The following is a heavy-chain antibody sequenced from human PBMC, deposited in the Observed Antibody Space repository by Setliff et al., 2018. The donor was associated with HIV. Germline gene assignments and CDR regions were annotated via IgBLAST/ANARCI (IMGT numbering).Heavy chain of an antibody. CDR2: FYYDGSE. D-gene: IGHD3-3*01. J-gene: IGHJ3*02. V-gene: IGHV4-31*03. CDR1: GDSISSSIYY. CDR3: ARVPRITTLRNAFDI. Sequence: PSETLSLTCTVSGDSISSSIYYWGWVRQPPGKGLEWIGYFYYDGSEFYTPSLKSRVSISRDTSKNQFSLRLTSVTAADTAIYYCARVPRITTLRNAFDIWGQGTMVTVSS.